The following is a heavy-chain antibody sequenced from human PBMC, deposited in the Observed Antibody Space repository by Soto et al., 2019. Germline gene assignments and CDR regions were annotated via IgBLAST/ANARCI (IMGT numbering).Heavy chain of an antibody. CDR1: GFTFSSYA. CDR2: ISYDGSNK. CDR3: ARDVQWLQDY. J-gene: IGHJ4*02. D-gene: IGHD5-12*01. Sequence: QVQLVESGGGVVQPGRSLRLSCAASGFTFSSYAMHWVRQAPGKGLEWVAVISYDGSNKYYADSVKGRFTISRDNSKNPVYLQMNSLRAEDTAVYFFARDVQWLQDYWGQGTLVTVSS. V-gene: IGHV3-30-3*01.